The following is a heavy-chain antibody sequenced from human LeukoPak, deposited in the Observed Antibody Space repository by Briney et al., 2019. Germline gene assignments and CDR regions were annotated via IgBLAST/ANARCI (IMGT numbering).Heavy chain of an antibody. V-gene: IGHV1-46*01. D-gene: IGHD2-2*01. Sequence: ASVKVSCKASGYTFTSYYMHWVRQAPGQGLEWMGIINPSGGSTSYAQKFQGRVTMTRDTSTSTVYMELSRLRSDDTAVYYCARGYCTSSICYDLDYWGQGALVTVSS. CDR3: ARGYCTSSICYDLDY. J-gene: IGHJ4*02. CDR2: INPSGGST. CDR1: GYTFTSYY.